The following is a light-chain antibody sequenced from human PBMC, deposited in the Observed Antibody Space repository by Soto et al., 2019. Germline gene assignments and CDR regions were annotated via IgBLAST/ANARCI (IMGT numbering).Light chain of an antibody. V-gene: IGLV1-40*01. CDR1: SSNIGAGYD. CDR2: GNS. J-gene: IGLJ3*02. Sequence: QSVLTQPPSVSGAPGQRVTISWTGSSSNIGAGYDVHWYQQLPGTAPKLLIYGNSNRPSGXXXRXSGSKSGTSASLAITGLQAEDEADYYCQSYDSSLSGWVFGGGTKLTVL. CDR3: QSYDSSLSGWV.